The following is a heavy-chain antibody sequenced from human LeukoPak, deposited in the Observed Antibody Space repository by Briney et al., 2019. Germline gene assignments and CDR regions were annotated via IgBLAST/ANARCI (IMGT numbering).Heavy chain of an antibody. CDR3: AKVRFSLYDAFDI. J-gene: IGHJ3*02. Sequence: GGSLRLSCAVSGFTFDHYWMTWVRQAPGKGLEWVANIKEDGSEKNYVDSVKGRFTISRDNAKNSLSLQVNSLRAEDTAVYYCAKVRFSLYDAFDIWGQGTMVTVSS. CDR2: IKEDGSEK. V-gene: IGHV3-7*01. CDR1: GFTFDHYW. D-gene: IGHD2-2*02.